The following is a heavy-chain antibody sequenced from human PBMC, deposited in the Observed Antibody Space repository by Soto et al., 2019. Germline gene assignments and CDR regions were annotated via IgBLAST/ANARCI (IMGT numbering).Heavy chain of an antibody. V-gene: IGHV1-18*01. D-gene: IGHD6-13*01. J-gene: IGHJ5*02. Sequence: QVQLVQSGAEVKKPGASVKVSCKASGYTFTSYGISWVRQAPGQGLEWMGWISAYNGNTNYAQKLQGRVTMTTDTATSTAYMELRSLRSDDTAVYYCARDPGYSSSWYGGGNFDPWGQGTLVTVSS. CDR2: ISAYNGNT. CDR1: GYTFTSYG. CDR3: ARDPGYSSSWYGGGNFDP.